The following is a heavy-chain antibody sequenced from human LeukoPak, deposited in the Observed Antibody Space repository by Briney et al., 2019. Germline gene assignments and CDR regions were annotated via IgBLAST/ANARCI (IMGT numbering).Heavy chain of an antibody. CDR1: GGSFSGYY. V-gene: IGHV4-34*01. Sequence: SETLSLTCAVYGGSFSGYYWSWMRQPPGKGLEWIGEINHSGSTNYNPSLKSRVTISVDTSKNQFSLKLSSVTAADTAVYYCARQGGALWYYYDSSGYPFAYWGQGTLVTVSS. CDR3: ARQGGALWYYYDSSGYPFAY. D-gene: IGHD3-22*01. CDR2: INHSGST. J-gene: IGHJ4*02.